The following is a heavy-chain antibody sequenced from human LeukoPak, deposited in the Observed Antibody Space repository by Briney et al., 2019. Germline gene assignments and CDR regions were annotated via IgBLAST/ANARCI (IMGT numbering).Heavy chain of an antibody. J-gene: IGHJ6*03. V-gene: IGHV1-18*01. CDR1: GYTFTSYG. Sequence: ASEKVSCKASGYTFTSYGISWVRQAPGQGLEWMGWISAYNGNTNYAQKLQGRVTMTTDTSTSTAYMELRSLRSDDTAVYYCARLAAARPGGYYYYYMDVWGKGTTVTVSS. D-gene: IGHD6-6*01. CDR2: ISAYNGNT. CDR3: ARLAAARPGGYYYYYMDV.